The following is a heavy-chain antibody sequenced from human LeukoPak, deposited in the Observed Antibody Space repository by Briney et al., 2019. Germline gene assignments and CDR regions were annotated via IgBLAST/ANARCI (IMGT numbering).Heavy chain of an antibody. Sequence: GGSLRLSCVVSRFPFSIYEMNWVRQAPGKGLEWVSNIHSSGTVKYYSDSVKSRFSNSRDNAKSSLYLQMNSLRVEDTAVYYCALLTVASDFDYWGQGALVTVSS. CDR1: RFPFSIYE. CDR3: ALLTVASDFDY. V-gene: IGHV3-48*03. D-gene: IGHD5-12*01. J-gene: IGHJ4*02. CDR2: IHSSGTVK.